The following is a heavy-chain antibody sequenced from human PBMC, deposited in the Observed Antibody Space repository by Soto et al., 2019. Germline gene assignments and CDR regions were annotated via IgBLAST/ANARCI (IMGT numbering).Heavy chain of an antibody. V-gene: IGHV4-4*02. Sequence: QVQLQESGTGLVKPSGTLSLTCVVSGGSISGINWWYLVRQPPGKGLEWIGEIYHSGSTHYNPSLKRRVTISVDKSKNQSSLKLSSVTAADTAVYYCARFGGGMDVWGQGTTVTVSS. CDR3: ARFGGGMDV. CDR2: IYHSGST. D-gene: IGHD3-10*01. CDR1: GGSISGINW. J-gene: IGHJ6*02.